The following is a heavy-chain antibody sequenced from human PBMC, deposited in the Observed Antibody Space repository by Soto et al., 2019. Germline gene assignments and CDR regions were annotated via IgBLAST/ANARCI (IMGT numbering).Heavy chain of an antibody. V-gene: IGHV1-18*01. D-gene: IGHD1-1*01. CDR2: ISGYNGDT. J-gene: IGHJ6*02. CDR1: GYTFTRYG. CDR3: AKNGQLRHYYYGIEV. Sequence: ASVKVSCKASGYTFTRYGISWVRQAPGQGLEWMGWISGYNGDTNYAQKVQGRVTMTIDTSTSTAYMELRSLTSDDTAIYYCAKNGQLRHYYYGIEVWGQGPTVTVSS.